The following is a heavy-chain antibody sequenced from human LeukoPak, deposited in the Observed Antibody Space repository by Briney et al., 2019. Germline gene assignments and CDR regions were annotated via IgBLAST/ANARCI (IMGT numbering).Heavy chain of an antibody. Sequence: PGGSLRLSCAASGFTFSSYGMHWVRQAPGKGLEWVAVTWYDGSNKYYADSVNGRFTISRDNSKNTLYLQVNSLRAEDTAIYYCAKDPGLDVSSGWYTFILDFWGQGTLVTVSS. V-gene: IGHV3-33*06. CDR2: TWYDGSNK. J-gene: IGHJ4*02. CDR3: AKDPGLDVSSGWYTFILDF. CDR1: GFTFSSYG. D-gene: IGHD6-19*01.